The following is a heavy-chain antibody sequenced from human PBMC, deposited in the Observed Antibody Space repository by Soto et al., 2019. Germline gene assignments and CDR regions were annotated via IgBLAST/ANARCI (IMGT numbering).Heavy chain of an antibody. CDR3: AKSGIAAPYGMDV. V-gene: IGHV3-43*01. Sequence: GGSLRLSCAASGFTFDDYTMHWVRQAPGKGLEWVSLISWDGGSTYYADSVKGRFTISRDNSKNSLYLQMNSLRTEDTALYYCAKSGIAAPYGMDVWGQGTTVTVSS. CDR2: ISWDGGST. D-gene: IGHD6-13*01. J-gene: IGHJ6*02. CDR1: GFTFDDYT.